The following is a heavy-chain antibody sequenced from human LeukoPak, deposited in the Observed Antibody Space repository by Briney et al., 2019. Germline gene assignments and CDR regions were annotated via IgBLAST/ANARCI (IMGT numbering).Heavy chain of an antibody. CDR3: ARDRDYYGSGSYQAPDY. J-gene: IGHJ4*02. CDR2: INPSGGST. CDR1: GYTFTSYY. V-gene: IGHV1-46*01. Sequence: ASVKVSCKASGYTFTSYYMHWVRQAPGQGLEWMGIINPSGGSTSYAQKFQGRATMTRDTPTSTVYMELSSLRSEDTAVYYCARDRDYYGSGSYQAPDYWGQGTLVTVSS. D-gene: IGHD3-10*01.